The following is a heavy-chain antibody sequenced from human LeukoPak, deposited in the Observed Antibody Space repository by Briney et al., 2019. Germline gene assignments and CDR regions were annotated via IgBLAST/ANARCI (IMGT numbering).Heavy chain of an antibody. V-gene: IGHV3-21*01. Sequence: GGSLRLSCAASVFTFSSYSMNWVRQAPGKGLEWVSSISSNSSYIYYADSVKGRFTISRDNAKNSLYLQMNSLRAEDTAVYYCARDDSGYGDAFDIWGQGTMVTVSS. J-gene: IGHJ3*02. CDR1: VFTFSSYS. D-gene: IGHD5-12*01. CDR2: ISSNSSYI. CDR3: ARDDSGYGDAFDI.